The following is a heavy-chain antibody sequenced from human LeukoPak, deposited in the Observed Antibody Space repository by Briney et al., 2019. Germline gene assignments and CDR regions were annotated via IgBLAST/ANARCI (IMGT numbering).Heavy chain of an antibody. Sequence: GGSLRLSCAASGFTFTSNAMHWVRQAPGKGLEWVAVISYDGNNKYSADSVKGRFTISRDNSKNTLYLQMNSLRAEDTAVYYCARDARGIVAVPVTYYFDYWGQGTLVAVSS. J-gene: IGHJ4*02. V-gene: IGHV3-30-3*01. CDR2: ISYDGNNK. D-gene: IGHD2-2*01. CDR3: ARDARGIVAVPVTYYFDY. CDR1: GFTFTSNA.